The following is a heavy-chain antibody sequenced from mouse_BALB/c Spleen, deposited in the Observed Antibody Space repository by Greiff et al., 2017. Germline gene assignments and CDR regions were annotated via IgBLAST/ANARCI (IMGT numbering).Heavy chain of an antibody. CDR1: GYTFTDYE. D-gene: IGHD2-14*01. CDR2: IDPETGGT. V-gene: IGHV1-15*01. CDR3: TRVYEDWYFDV. J-gene: IGHJ1*01. Sequence: QVQLQQSGAELVRPGASVTLSCKASGYTFTDYEMHWVKQTPVHGLEWIGAIDPETGGTAYNQKFKGKATLTADKSSSTAYMELRSLTSEDSAVYYCTRVYEDWYFDVWGAGTTVTVSS.